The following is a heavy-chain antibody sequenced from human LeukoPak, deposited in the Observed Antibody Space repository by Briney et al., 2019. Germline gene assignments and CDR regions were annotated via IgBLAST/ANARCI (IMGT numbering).Heavy chain of an antibody. V-gene: IGHV3-23*01. CDR2: VSGSGGST. Sequence: GGSQRLSCAASGFTFSSYAVSWVRQAPGKGLEWVSAVSGSGGSTYYADSVKGRFTISRDNYKNTLYLQMNSLSAEDTARYYCAKDRIPDGYYSIDYWGQGTPVTVSP. CDR3: AKDRIPDGYYSIDY. J-gene: IGHJ4*02. CDR1: GFTFSSYA. D-gene: IGHD3-3*01.